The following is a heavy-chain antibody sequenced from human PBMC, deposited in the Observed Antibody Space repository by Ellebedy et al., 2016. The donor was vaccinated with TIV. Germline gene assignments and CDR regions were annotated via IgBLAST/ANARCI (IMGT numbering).Heavy chain of an antibody. D-gene: IGHD4-11*01. Sequence: GESLKISCGASGFTFSNYWMNWVRQAPGKGLEWVANINEDGSDRYYVDSVKGRLTISRDNAKSSLYLQMNSLRAEETAVYYCVRESYRNYTWGTTGFDSWGQGTLVTVSS. CDR3: VRESYRNYTWGTTGFDS. J-gene: IGHJ5*01. CDR1: GFTFSNYW. V-gene: IGHV3-7*01. CDR2: INEDGSDR.